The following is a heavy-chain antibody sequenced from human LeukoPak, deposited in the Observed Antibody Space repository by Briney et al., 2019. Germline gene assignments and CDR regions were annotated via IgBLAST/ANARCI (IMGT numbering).Heavy chain of an antibody. CDR1: GFNFSSYS. V-gene: IGHV3-21*01. J-gene: IGHJ2*01. D-gene: IGHD5-12*01. CDR2: ISSSSSYI. Sequence: GGSLRLSCAASGFNFSSYSMNWVRQAPGKGLEWVSSISSSSSYIYYADSVKGRFTISRDNAKNSLYLQMNSLRAEDTAVYYCARASVATMTYWYFDLWGRGTLVTVSS. CDR3: ARASVATMTYWYFDL.